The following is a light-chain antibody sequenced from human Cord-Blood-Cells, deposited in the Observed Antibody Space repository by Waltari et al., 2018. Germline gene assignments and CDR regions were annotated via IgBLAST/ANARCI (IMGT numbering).Light chain of an antibody. CDR1: QGIRND. CDR2: AAS. V-gene: IGKV1-6*01. CDR3: LHDYNS. J-gene: IGKJ3*01. Sequence: AIQMTQSPSSLSASVGDRVTITCRASQGIRNDLGWYQQQPGKAPKLLIYAASSLQSGVPSRFSCSGSGTDFTLTISSLQPEDFATYYCLHDYNSFGPGTKVDIK.